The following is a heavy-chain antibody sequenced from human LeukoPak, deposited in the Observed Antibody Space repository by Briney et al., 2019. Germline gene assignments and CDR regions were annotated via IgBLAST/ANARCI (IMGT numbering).Heavy chain of an antibody. Sequence: PGESLRLSCAASGYTFDDYAMHWVRQAPGKGLEWVSLISGDGGSTYYADSVKGRFTISRDNSKNSLYLQMNSLRTEDTALYYCAKEGIAAAVHYYYYMDVWGKGTTVTVSS. CDR1: GYTFDDYA. J-gene: IGHJ6*03. D-gene: IGHD6-13*01. CDR3: AKEGIAAAVHYYYYMDV. CDR2: ISGDGGST. V-gene: IGHV3-43*02.